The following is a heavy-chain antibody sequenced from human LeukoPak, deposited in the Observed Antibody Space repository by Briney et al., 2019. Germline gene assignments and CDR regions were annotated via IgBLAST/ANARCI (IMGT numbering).Heavy chain of an antibody. V-gene: IGHV3-21*01. CDR2: ITIGSTYI. J-gene: IGHJ4*02. CDR3: ARDRYGDSSGARDY. D-gene: IGHD6-19*01. Sequence: PGGSLRLSCAASGFIFSSYTMNWVRQAPGKGLEWVSTITIGSTYIYYAESAKGRFTISRDNAKNSLYLQMNSPRVEDTAVYYCARDRYGDSSGARDYWGQGTLVTVS. CDR1: GFIFSSYT.